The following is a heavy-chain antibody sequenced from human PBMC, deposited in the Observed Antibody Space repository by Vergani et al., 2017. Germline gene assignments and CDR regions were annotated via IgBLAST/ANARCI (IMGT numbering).Heavy chain of an antibody. V-gene: IGHV3-23*01. D-gene: IGHD1-26*01. Sequence: EVQLLESGGGLVQPGGSLRLSCAASGFTFSSYAMSWVRQAPGKGLEWVSAISGSGGSTYYADSVKGRFTISRDNSKNTLYLQMNSLRAEDTAVYYCARDGGSGSYLGDYYYYGMDVWGQGTTVTVSS. CDR3: ARDGGSGSYLGDYYYYGMDV. CDR2: ISGSGGST. J-gene: IGHJ6*02. CDR1: GFTFSSYA.